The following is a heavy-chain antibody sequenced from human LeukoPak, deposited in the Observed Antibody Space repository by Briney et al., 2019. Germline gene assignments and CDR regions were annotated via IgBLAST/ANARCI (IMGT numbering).Heavy chain of an antibody. CDR3: ARENTVTTTTTNWFDP. Sequence: SETLSLTCTVSGGSISSYYWSWIRQPPGKGLEWIGSIYYSGSTYYNPSLKSRVTISVDTSKNQFSLKLSSVTAADTAVYYCARENTVTTTTTNWFDPWGQGTLVTVSS. CDR2: IYYSGST. J-gene: IGHJ5*02. V-gene: IGHV4-59*05. D-gene: IGHD4-11*01. CDR1: GGSISSYY.